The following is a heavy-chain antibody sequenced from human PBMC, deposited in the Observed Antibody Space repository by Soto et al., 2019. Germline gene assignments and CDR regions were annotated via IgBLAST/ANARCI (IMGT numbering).Heavy chain of an antibody. CDR2: IYYTGST. D-gene: IGHD2-15*01. CDR1: SGSIRSYY. V-gene: IGHV4-59*12. CDR3: AGELDSQRLFDY. J-gene: IGHJ4*02. Sequence: PSETLSLTCSVSSGSIRSYYWSWIRQPPGKEMEWIGYIYYTGSTKYNPSLKSRATVSIDMSKSQFSLKLTSVTAAHTAVYYCAGELDSQRLFDYWGQGTLVTVSS.